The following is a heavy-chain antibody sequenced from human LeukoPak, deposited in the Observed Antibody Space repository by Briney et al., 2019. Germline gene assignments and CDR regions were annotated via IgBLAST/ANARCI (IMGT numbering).Heavy chain of an antibody. Sequence: PGGSLRLSCAASGFTFSDYYMSWIRQAPGKGLEWVSYISSSGSTIYYADSVKRRFTISRDNAKNSLYLQMNSLRAEDTAVYYCAILYGSSWYPSYFDYWGQGTLVTVSS. CDR1: GFTFSDYY. CDR3: AILYGSSWYPSYFDY. J-gene: IGHJ4*02. D-gene: IGHD6-13*01. CDR2: ISSSGSTI. V-gene: IGHV3-11*01.